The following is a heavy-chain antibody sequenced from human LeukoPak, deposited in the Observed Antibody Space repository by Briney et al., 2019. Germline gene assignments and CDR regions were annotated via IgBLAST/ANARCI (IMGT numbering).Heavy chain of an antibody. CDR2: IYTSGST. V-gene: IGHV4-4*07. CDR1: GGSISSDY. Sequence: PSETLSLTCTVSGGSISSDYWSWIRQPAGKGLEWIGRIYTSGSTNYNPSLKSRVTMSVDTSKNQVSLKLSSVTAADTAVYYCATAYDSGGFYYFDYWGQGTLVTVSS. D-gene: IGHD3-22*01. J-gene: IGHJ4*02. CDR3: ATAYDSGGFYYFDY.